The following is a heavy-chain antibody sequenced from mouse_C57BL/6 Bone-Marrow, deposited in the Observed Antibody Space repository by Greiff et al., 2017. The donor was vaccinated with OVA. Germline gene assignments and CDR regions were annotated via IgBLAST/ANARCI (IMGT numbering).Heavy chain of an antibody. CDR1: GYTFTSYW. CDR2: IYPGSGST. J-gene: IGHJ1*03. Sequence: QVQLQQPGAELVKPGASVKMSCKASGYTFTSYWITWVKQRPGQGLEWIGDIYPGSGSTNYNEKFKSKATLTVDTSSSKAYMQLSSLTAEDAAVYYCARWRSCDWYFDVWGTGTTGTVSS. CDR3: ARWRSCDWYFDV. V-gene: IGHV1-55*01.